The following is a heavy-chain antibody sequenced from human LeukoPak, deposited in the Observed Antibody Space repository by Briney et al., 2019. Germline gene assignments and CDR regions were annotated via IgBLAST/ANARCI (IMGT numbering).Heavy chain of an antibody. V-gene: IGHV4-38-2*02. J-gene: IGHJ4*02. CDR2: IYHSGST. CDR1: GYSISSGYY. Sequence: SETLSLTCAVSGYSISSGYYWGWIRQPPGKGLEWIGSIYHSGSTYYNPSLKSRVTISVDTSKNQFSLKLSSVTAADTAVYYCARDAVAGFDYWGQGTLVTVSS. D-gene: IGHD6-19*01. CDR3: ARDAVAGFDY.